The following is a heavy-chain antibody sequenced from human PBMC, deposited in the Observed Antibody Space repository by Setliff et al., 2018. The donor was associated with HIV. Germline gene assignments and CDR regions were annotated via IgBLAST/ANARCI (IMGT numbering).Heavy chain of an antibody. CDR1: GGSITSHY. D-gene: IGHD3-22*01. CDR3: ARSYYYDSSGYSSRYWFDP. J-gene: IGHJ5*02. Sequence: SETLSLTCSVSGGSITSHYWTWIRQPPGKGLEWIGVISYSGSPHYNPSLKSRVTISVDTSRNQFSLKLSSVTAADTAVYYCARSYYYDSSGYSSRYWFDPWGQGTLVTVSS. CDR2: ISYSGSP. V-gene: IGHV4-59*08.